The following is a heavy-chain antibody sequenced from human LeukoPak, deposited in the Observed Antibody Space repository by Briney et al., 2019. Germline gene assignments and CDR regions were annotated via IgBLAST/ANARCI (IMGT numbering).Heavy chain of an antibody. J-gene: IGHJ4*01. CDR1: GFTFSRFG. CDR3: ARDSAPYCGGDCYFDY. CDR2: IWFDGSST. D-gene: IGHD2-21*02. Sequence: GGSLRLFCAASGFTFSRFGMHWVRQAPGKGLEWEAVIWFDGSSTYYADSVKGRFTISRDNSKNMLYLQMNSLRVEDTGVYFCARDSAPYCGGDCYFDYWGHGTLVTVSS. V-gene: IGHV3-33*01.